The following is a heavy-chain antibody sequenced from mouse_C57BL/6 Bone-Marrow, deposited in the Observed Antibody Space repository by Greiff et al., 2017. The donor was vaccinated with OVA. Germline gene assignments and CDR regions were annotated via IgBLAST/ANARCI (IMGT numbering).Heavy chain of an antibody. J-gene: IGHJ2*01. CDR2: IYPGDGDT. D-gene: IGHD1-1*01. CDR1: GYAFSSYW. CDR3: ARHEDNYGSSPFFDY. Sequence: VKLQESGAELVKPGASVKISCKASGYAFSSYWMNWVKQRPGKGLEWIGQIYPGDGDTNYNGKFKGKATLTADKSSSTVYMELSRLTSEDSAVYFCARHEDNYGSSPFFDYWGQGTTLTVSS. V-gene: IGHV1-80*01.